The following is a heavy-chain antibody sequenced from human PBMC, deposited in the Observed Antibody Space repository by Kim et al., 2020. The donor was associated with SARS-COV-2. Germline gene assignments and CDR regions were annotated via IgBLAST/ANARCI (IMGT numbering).Heavy chain of an antibody. Sequence: SETLSLTCTVSGGSISSSSYYWGWIRQPPGKGLEWIGSIYYSGSTYYNPSLKSRVTISVDTSKNQFSLKLSSVTAADTAVYYCARRFRNGFGELLTSNWFDPWGQGTLVTVSS. D-gene: IGHD3-10*01. CDR3: ARRFRNGFGELLTSNWFDP. J-gene: IGHJ5*02. V-gene: IGHV4-39*01. CDR2: IYYSGST. CDR1: GGSISSSSYY.